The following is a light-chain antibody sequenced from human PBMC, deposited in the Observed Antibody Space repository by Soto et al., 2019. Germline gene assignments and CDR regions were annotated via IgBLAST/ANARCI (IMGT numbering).Light chain of an antibody. CDR2: DVS. CDR1: SSDVDGYNY. CDR3: SSHTSSGTYV. Sequence: QPASVSGSPGQSITISCTGTSSDVDGYNYVSWYQQHPGKAPKLMIYDVSNRPSGVSNRFSGSKSGNTASLTISGLQAEDEADYYCSSHTSSGTYVFGTGTKVTVL. V-gene: IGLV2-14*01. J-gene: IGLJ1*01.